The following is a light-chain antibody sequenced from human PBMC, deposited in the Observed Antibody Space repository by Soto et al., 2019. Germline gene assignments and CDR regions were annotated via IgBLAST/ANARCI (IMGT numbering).Light chain of an antibody. CDR2: LGS. CDR3: MQSLQPRWT. V-gene: IGKV2-28*01. Sequence: DIVMTQSPVSLSVTPGEPASISCRSSQSLLDSNGYNCLDWYLQKPGQSPQLLIFLGSNRASGVPDRFSGSGSGTDFTLKISRVEAEDVGIYYCMQSLQPRWTFGQGTKVDI. CDR1: QSLLDSNGYNC. J-gene: IGKJ1*01.